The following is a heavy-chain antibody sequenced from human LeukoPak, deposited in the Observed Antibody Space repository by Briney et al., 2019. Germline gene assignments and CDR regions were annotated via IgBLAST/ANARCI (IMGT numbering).Heavy chain of an antibody. CDR1: GYTFSNYY. CDR2: INPDSGGT. Sequence: ASAKVSCKASGYTFSNYYMHWVRQAPGQGLEWMGWINPDSGGTNYAQKFQGRVTMTRDTSISTAYMEVSRLRSDDAAVYYCAREYYDILTGSLDYWGQGTLVTVSS. V-gene: IGHV1-2*02. D-gene: IGHD3-9*01. CDR3: AREYYDILTGSLDY. J-gene: IGHJ4*02.